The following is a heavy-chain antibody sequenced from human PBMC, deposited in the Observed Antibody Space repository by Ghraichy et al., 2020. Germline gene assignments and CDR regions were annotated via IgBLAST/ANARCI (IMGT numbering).Heavy chain of an antibody. V-gene: IGHV1-69*04. J-gene: IGHJ2*01. D-gene: IGHD3-22*01. Sequence: SVKVSCKASGGTFSSYTISWVRQAPGQGLEWMGRIIPILGIANYAQKFQGRVTITADKSTSTAYMELSSLRSEDTAVYYCAREGYYYDSSPGGWYFDLWGRGTLVTVSS. CDR2: IIPILGIA. CDR1: GGTFSSYT. CDR3: AREGYYYDSSPGGWYFDL.